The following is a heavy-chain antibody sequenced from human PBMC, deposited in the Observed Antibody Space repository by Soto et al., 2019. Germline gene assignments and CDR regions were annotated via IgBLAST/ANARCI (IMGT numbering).Heavy chain of an antibody. D-gene: IGHD6-6*01. CDR2: VYSGDSDT. CDR3: ARHGSIGARQNWFDP. V-gene: IGHV5-51*01. CDR1: GSIFTNYW. J-gene: IGHJ5*02. Sequence: GESLKISCKGSGSIFTNYWIGWVRQMPGKGLEWMGIVYSGDSDTRYSPSFQGQITISVDKSINTAYLQWSSLKASDTATYYCARHGSIGARQNWFDPWGQGTLVTVSS.